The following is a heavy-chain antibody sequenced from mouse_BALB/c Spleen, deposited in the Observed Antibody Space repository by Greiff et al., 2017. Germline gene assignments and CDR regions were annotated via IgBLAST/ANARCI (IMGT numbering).Heavy chain of an antibody. CDR2: ISDGGSYT. Sequence: EVNVVESGGGLVKPGGSLKLSCAASGFTFSDYYMYWVRQTPEKRLEWVATISDGGSYTYYPDSVKGRFTISRDNAKNNLYLQMSSLKSEDTAMYYCARGGYGYRSMDYWGQGTSVTVSS. D-gene: IGHD2-2*01. CDR3: ARGGYGYRSMDY. J-gene: IGHJ4*01. V-gene: IGHV5-4*02. CDR1: GFTFSDYY.